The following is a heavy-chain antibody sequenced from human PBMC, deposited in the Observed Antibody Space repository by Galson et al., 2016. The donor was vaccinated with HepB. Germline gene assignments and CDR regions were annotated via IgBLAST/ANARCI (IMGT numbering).Heavy chain of an antibody. Sequence: TLSLTCAVSGASISNNNWWSWVRQPPGQGLEWIGEIYRSGRTNYTPSLKRRVTMSVDKSRNQFSLRLTSVTAADTAVFYCASTTGRYFQHWGKGTTVTVTS. CDR2: IYRSGRT. CDR1: GASISNNNW. CDR3: ASTTGRYFQH. J-gene: IGHJ6*04. V-gene: IGHV4-4*02. D-gene: IGHD1-26*01.